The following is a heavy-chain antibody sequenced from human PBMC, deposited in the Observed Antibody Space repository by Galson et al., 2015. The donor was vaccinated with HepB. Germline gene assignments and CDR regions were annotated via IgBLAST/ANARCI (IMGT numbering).Heavy chain of an antibody. V-gene: IGHV3-11*01. D-gene: IGHD5-24*01. J-gene: IGHJ4*02. CDR2: ISSSGSTI. CDR3: ATVEMATMQSDY. Sequence: SLRLSCAASGFTFSDYYMSWIRQAPGKGLEWVSYISSSGSTIYYADSVKGRFTISRDNAKNSLYLQMNSLRAEDTAVYYCATVEMATMQSDYWGQGTLVTVSS. CDR1: GFTFSDYY.